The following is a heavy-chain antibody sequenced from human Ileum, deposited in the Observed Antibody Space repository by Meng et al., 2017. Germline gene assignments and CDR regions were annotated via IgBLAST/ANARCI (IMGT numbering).Heavy chain of an antibody. CDR3: ARGGPWFDP. CDR2: INHSGST. Sequence: LSPWAAGSLSPSDPRSATCAVLWGCFSGYYWRWIRQPPGKGLEWIGEINHSGSTNYNPSLKSRVTISVDTSKTQFSLKLSSVTAADTDVYYCARGGPWFDPWGQGTLVTVSS. V-gene: IGHV4-34*01. J-gene: IGHJ5*02. CDR1: WGCFSGYY.